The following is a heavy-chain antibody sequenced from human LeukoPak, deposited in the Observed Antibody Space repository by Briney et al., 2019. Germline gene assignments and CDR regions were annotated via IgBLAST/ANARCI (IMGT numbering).Heavy chain of an antibody. D-gene: IGHD7-27*01. V-gene: IGHV3-13*01. CDR3: ARKTGVTGEAFEY. CDR2: LGIAGDT. Sequence: GGSLRLSCAASGFTFSSYAMHWVRQPIGKGLEWVSALGIAGDTFYPGSVKGRFTISRDNAKNSVYLQMNSLRTEDTAVYYCARKTGVTGEAFEYWGQGTLVTVSS. CDR1: GFTFSSYA. J-gene: IGHJ4*02.